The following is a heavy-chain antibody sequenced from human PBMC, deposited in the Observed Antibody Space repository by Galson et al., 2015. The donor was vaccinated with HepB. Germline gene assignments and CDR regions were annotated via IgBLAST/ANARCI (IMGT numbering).Heavy chain of an antibody. Sequence: SLRLSCAASGFTFSSYSMHWVRQAPGKGLEWVAIMSYDGNREYYADSVRGPLTISRDNSKNTLYLQMNSLRVDDTAVYYCARHGEHFSLNYQHGMDVWGQGTTVTVSS. CDR1: GFTFSSYS. D-gene: IGHD1-7*01. V-gene: IGHV3-30*04. CDR3: ARHGEHFSLNYQHGMDV. J-gene: IGHJ6*02. CDR2: MSYDGNRE.